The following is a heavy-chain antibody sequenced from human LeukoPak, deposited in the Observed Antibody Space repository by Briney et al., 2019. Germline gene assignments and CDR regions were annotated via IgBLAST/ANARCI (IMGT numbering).Heavy chain of an antibody. CDR2: ISAYNGNT. J-gene: IGHJ4*02. V-gene: IGHV1-18*01. D-gene: IGHD3-10*01. Sequence: ASVKVSCKASGYTFTSYGISWVRQAPGQGLEWMGWISAYNGNTNYAQKLQGRVTMTTDTSTSTAYMELRSLRSDETAAYYCARVGWYSSGRGAYCFDYWGQGTLVTVSS. CDR1: GYTFTSYG. CDR3: ARVGWYSSGRGAYCFDY.